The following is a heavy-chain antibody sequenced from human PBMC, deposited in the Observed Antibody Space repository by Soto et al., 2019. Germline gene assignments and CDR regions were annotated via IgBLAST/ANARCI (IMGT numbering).Heavy chain of an antibody. CDR3: AGSGSYPTFDY. Sequence: SETLPLTCSVSGNSISSGDYYWSWIRQPPGKGLEWIGYIYYSGSTNYNPSLKSRVTISVDTSKNQFSLKLSSVTAADTAVYYCAGSGSYPTFDYWGQGTLVTVSS. CDR2: IYYSGST. D-gene: IGHD3-10*01. CDR1: GNSISSGDYY. J-gene: IGHJ4*02. V-gene: IGHV4-61*08.